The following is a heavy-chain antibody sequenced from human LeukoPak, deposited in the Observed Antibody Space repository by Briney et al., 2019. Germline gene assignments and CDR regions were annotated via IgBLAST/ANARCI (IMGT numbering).Heavy chain of an antibody. CDR3: ARSFSGSFLY. Sequence: SETLSLTCAVYGGSFSGYYWGWIRQPPGKGLEFIGSVYHGGNTYYKASLKSRVTISLDTSKNQFSLRLSSVTAADTAVYYCARSFSGSFLYWGQGSLVTV. CDR1: GGSFSGYY. J-gene: IGHJ1*01. CDR2: VYHGGNT. V-gene: IGHV4-38-2*01. D-gene: IGHD1-26*01.